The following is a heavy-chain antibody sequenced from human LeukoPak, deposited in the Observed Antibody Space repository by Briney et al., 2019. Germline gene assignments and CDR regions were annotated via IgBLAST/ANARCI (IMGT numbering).Heavy chain of an antibody. D-gene: IGHD3-10*01. Sequence: GGSLRLSCAASRFSFSSYGMHWVRQAPGKGLDWVAYIQYDGSNEQYADSVKGRFTISRDNSKNTLYLQMNSLRAEDTAVYYCAKTPAPYYYGSGSYYPLDYWGQGTLVTVSS. J-gene: IGHJ4*02. V-gene: IGHV3-30*02. CDR1: RFSFSSYG. CDR2: IQYDGSNE. CDR3: AKTPAPYYYGSGSYYPLDY.